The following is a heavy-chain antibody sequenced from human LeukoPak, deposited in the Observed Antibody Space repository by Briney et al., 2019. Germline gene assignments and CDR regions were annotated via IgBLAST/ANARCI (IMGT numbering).Heavy chain of an antibody. J-gene: IGHJ4*02. CDR3: ARAADFWRFDY. D-gene: IGHD3-3*01. CDR1: GGSFSGYY. CDR2: INHSGST. Sequence: SETLSLTCAVYGGSFSGYYWSWIRQPPGKGLEWIGEINHSGSTNYNPSLKSRVTISVDTSKNQFSLKLSSVTAADTAVYYCARAADFWRFDYWGQGNLVTVSS. V-gene: IGHV4-34*01.